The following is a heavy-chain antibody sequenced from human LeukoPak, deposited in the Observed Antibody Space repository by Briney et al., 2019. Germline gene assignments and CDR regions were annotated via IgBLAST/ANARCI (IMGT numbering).Heavy chain of an antibody. CDR1: GFTVSSNY. CDR3: ARTSHFNLVVVAEDY. J-gene: IGHJ4*02. D-gene: IGHD2-15*01. Sequence: GGSLRLSCAASGFTVSSNYMSWVRQAPGKGLEWVANIKQDGSEKYYVDSVKGRFTISRDNAKNSLYLQMNSLRAEDTAVYYCARTSHFNLVVVAEDYWGQGTLVTVPS. V-gene: IGHV3-7*01. CDR2: IKQDGSEK.